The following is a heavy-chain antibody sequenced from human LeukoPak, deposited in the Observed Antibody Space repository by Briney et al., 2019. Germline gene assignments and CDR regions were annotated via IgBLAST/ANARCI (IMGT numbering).Heavy chain of an antibody. D-gene: IGHD6-19*01. CDR3: ARALYSSGWYPFDY. CDR2: IYRGGST. Sequence: HPGGSLRLSCAASGFTVSSNYMSWVRQAPGKGLEWVSVIYRGGSTYYADSVKGRFTISRDNSKNTLYLQMNSLRAEDTAVYYCARALYSSGWYPFDYWGQGTLVTVSS. V-gene: IGHV3-66*02. CDR1: GFTVSSNY. J-gene: IGHJ4*02.